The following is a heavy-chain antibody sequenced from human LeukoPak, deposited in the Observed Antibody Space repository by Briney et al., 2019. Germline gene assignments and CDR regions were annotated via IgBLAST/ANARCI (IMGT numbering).Heavy chain of an antibody. D-gene: IGHD2-21*02. J-gene: IGHJ6*02. Sequence: PSQTLSLTCTVSGGSISSGDYYWSWIRQPPGKGLEWIGYIYYSGSTYYNPSLKSRATISVDTSKNQFSLKLSSVTAADTAVYYCARYCGGDCPDYYYYGMDVWGQGTTVTVSS. V-gene: IGHV4-30-4*01. CDR3: ARYCGGDCPDYYYYGMDV. CDR2: IYYSGST. CDR1: GGSISSGDYY.